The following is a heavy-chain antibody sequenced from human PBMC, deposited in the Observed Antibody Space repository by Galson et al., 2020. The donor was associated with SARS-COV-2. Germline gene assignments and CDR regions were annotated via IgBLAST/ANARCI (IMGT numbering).Heavy chain of an antibody. CDR1: GFPFSSYS. D-gene: IGHD3-3*01. Sequence: GESLKISCAASGFPFSSYSMNWVRQAPGTGLKWVSNISSSSSTIYYADSVKRRFTISRDNAKNSLYLQMNSLREEDTAVYSCARTYYDFWSGYSHSYYYYYGMDVWGQGTTVTVSS. CDR3: ARTYYDFWSGYSHSYYYYYGMDV. V-gene: IGHV3-48*02. J-gene: IGHJ6*02. CDR2: ISSSSSTI.